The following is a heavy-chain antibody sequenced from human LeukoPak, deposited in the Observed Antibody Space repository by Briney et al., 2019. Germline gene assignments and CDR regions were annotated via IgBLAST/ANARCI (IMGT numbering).Heavy chain of an antibody. V-gene: IGHV1-69*01. CDR2: IIPIFGTA. D-gene: IGHD5-12*01. J-gene: IGHJ4*02. CDR1: GGTFSSYA. CDR3: ARTPPEDIVATMN. Sequence: GSSVKVSCKASGGTFSSYAISWVRQAPGQGLEWMGGIIPIFGTANYAQKFQGRVTITADESTSTAYMELSRLRSDDTAVYYCARTPPEDIVATMNWGQGTLVTVSS.